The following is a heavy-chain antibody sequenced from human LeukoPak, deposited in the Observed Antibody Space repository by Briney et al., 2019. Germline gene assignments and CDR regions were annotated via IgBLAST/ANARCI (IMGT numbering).Heavy chain of an antibody. CDR2: INHSGSI. D-gene: IGHD3-10*01. CDR1: GGSFSGYY. V-gene: IGHV4-34*01. J-gene: IGHJ5*02. CDR3: ARGPRFGELLWHWFDP. Sequence: SETLSLTCTVYGGSFSGYYWSWIRQPPGRGLEWIGEINHSGSINYNPSLKSRVTISVDTSKNQFSLKLSSVTAADTAVYYCARGPRFGELLWHWFDPWGQGTLVTVSS.